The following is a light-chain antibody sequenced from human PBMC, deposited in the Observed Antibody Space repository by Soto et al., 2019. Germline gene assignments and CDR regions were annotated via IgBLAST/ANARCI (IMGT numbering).Light chain of an antibody. V-gene: IGKV2-28*01. CDR3: LQVLQTPRT. J-gene: IGKJ1*01. CDR2: LGS. Sequence: DIVMTQSPLSLPVTPGEPASISCRSSQSLLYSNGYNSVDWYLQKPGQSPQLLIYLGSNRASGVPDRFSGSGSGTDFTLKISRVEAEDVGVYYCLQVLQTPRTFGQGTKVEIK. CDR1: QSLLYSNGYNS.